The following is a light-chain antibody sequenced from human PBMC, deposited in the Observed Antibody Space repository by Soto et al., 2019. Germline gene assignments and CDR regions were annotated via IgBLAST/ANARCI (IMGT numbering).Light chain of an antibody. V-gene: IGKV1-27*01. CDR2: AAS. CDR3: QKYDSAPSLT. J-gene: IGKJ4*01. Sequence: DIQMTQSPSSLSASVGDRVTVTCRASQGISSXXSWYQQKPGKVPNLLIYAASTLQSGVPSRFSGSGYGTDYTLTISSLQPEDVATYYCQKYDSAPSLTFGGGTKVEIK. CDR1: QGISSX.